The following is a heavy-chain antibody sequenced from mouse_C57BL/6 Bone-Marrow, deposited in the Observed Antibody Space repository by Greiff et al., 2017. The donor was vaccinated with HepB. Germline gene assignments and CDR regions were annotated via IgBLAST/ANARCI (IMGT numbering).Heavy chain of an antibody. CDR2: IWSGGST. D-gene: IGHD2-4*01. Sequence: QVQLQQSGPGLVQPSQSLSITCTVSGFSLTSYGVHWVRQSPGKGLEWLGVIWSGGSTDYNAAFISRLSISKDNSKCQVFFKMNSLQADDTAIYYCARTGGDYDVGGTWFAYWGQGTLVTVSA. CDR1: GFSLTSYG. V-gene: IGHV2-2*01. CDR3: ARTGGDYDVGGTWFAY. J-gene: IGHJ3*01.